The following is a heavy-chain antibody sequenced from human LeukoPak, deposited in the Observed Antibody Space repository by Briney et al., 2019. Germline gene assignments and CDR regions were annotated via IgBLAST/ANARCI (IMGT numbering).Heavy chain of an antibody. CDR3: ARDGGVVGYFDY. D-gene: IGHD3-16*01. CDR2: IYYRGST. CDR1: GGSISSSSYY. V-gene: IGHV4-39*07. Sequence: PSETLSLTCTVSGGSISSSSYYWGWIRQPPGKGLEWIGSIYYRGSTHYNSSLKSRVTISVDTSKNQFSLKMRTVTAADTAVYYCARDGGVVGYFDYWGQGTLVTVSS. J-gene: IGHJ4*02.